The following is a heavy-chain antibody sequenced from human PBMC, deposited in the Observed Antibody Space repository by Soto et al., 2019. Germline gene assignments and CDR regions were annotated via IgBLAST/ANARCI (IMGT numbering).Heavy chain of an antibody. CDR3: ARGVYSSSWYWPGTNWFDP. CDR2: IYYSGST. J-gene: IGHJ5*02. CDR1: GGSISSYY. V-gene: IGHV4-59*01. Sequence: SETLSLTCTVSGGSISSYYWSWIRQPPGKGLEWIGYIYYSGSTNYNPSLKSRVTISVDTSKNQFSLKLSSVTAADTAVYYCARGVYSSSWYWPGTNWFDPWGQGTLVTVAS. D-gene: IGHD6-13*01.